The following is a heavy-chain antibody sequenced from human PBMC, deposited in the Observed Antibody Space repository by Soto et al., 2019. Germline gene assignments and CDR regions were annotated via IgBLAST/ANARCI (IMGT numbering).Heavy chain of an antibody. CDR1: GVNCSSYA. D-gene: IGHD3-22*01. Sequence: GGSLRLSCSAAGVNCSSYARHWVRQAPGKGLEYVSAISSNGGSTYYADSVKGRFTISRDNSKNTLYLQMSSLRAEDTAVYYCVKDDRQIWRGSVDYWGQGTLVTVSS. J-gene: IGHJ4*02. CDR3: VKDDRQIWRGSVDY. V-gene: IGHV3-64D*08. CDR2: ISSNGGST.